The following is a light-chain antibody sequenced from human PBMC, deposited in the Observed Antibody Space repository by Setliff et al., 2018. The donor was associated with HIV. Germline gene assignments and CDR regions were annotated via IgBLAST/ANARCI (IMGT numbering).Light chain of an antibody. CDR2: KNS. CDR3: QSADSSGTNYV. J-gene: IGLJ1*01. V-gene: IGLV3-25*03. CDR1: ELSNQY. Sequence: SYELTQPPLVSVSPGQTARITCSADELSNQYAYWYQQKTGQAPVLVINKNSERPSGIPERFAGSRSGTTVTLTISGVQAEDEADYYCQSADSSGTNYVFGTGTKVTVL.